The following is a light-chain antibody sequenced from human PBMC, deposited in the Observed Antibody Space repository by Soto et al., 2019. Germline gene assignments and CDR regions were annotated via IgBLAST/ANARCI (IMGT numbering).Light chain of an antibody. CDR2: GAS. J-gene: IGKJ1*01. CDR3: HQYGSSPRT. CDR1: QSVSSNF. Sequence: IVLTQSPGTLSLSPGDRATLSCRASQSVSSNFLAWYQQKPGQAPRLLIYGASIRATGIPDRFSGSGSGTDFTLTIRRLEPEDFAMYFCHQYGSSPRTFGQGTKVEIK. V-gene: IGKV3-20*01.